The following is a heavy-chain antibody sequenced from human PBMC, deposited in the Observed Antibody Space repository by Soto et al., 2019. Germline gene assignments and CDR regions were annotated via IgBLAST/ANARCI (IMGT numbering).Heavy chain of an antibody. CDR2: MNSDGSTT. V-gene: IGHV3-74*01. D-gene: IGHD6-19*01. J-gene: IGHJ4*02. CDR3: ARGPRGWYGFDY. CDR1: GFTFSNNW. Sequence: EVQLVESGGGLVQPGGSLRLCCVDSGFTFSNNWMQLVRRAPGKGLEWVSRMNSDGSTTNYADSVRGRFTISRDNAKNTLYLQMSSLSVEDTAVYYCARGPRGWYGFDYWGQGTLVTVSS.